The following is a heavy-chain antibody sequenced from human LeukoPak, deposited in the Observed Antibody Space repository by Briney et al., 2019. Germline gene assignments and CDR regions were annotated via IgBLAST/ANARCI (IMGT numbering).Heavy chain of an antibody. J-gene: IGHJ4*02. V-gene: IGHV4-59*01. CDR2: IYYSGST. Sequence: SETLSLTCTVSGGSMSSYYWFWIRQPPGKGLEWIGYIYYSGSTNYNPSLKSRVTMSVDTSKNQFSLKLTSVTAADSAVYYCARYLRQPGTFYLDYWGQGTLVTVSS. CDR3: ARYLRQPGTFYLDY. D-gene: IGHD3-16*01. CDR1: GGSMSSYY.